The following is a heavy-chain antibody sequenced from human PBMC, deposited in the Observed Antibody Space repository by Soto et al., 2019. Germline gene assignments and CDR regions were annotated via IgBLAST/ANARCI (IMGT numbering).Heavy chain of an antibody. CDR2: IYYSGST. J-gene: IGHJ4*02. CDR3: ARFGGYSGYDSWWLVRY. V-gene: IGHV4-59*01. CDR1: GGSMISYY. D-gene: IGHD5-12*01. Sequence: SETLSLTCTVSGGSMISYYWSWIRQPPGKGLEWIGYIYYSGSTNYNPSLKSRVTISVDTSKNQFSLKLSSVTAADTAVYYCARFGGYSGYDSWWLVRYWGQGTLVTVSS.